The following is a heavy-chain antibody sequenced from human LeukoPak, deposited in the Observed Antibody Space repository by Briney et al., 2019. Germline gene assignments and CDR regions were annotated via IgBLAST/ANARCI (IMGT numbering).Heavy chain of an antibody. D-gene: IGHD1-26*01. CDR3: AKGGHFSWFDP. Sequence: GGSLSLSCAASGFTFRNYGMHWVRQAPGKELEWVAVISRDGLTKYYADSVKGRFTISRDNSKNTLSLQMNSLRADDTALYYCAKGGHFSWFDPWGQGTLVTVSS. CDR2: ISRDGLTK. V-gene: IGHV3-30*18. CDR1: GFTFRNYG. J-gene: IGHJ5*02.